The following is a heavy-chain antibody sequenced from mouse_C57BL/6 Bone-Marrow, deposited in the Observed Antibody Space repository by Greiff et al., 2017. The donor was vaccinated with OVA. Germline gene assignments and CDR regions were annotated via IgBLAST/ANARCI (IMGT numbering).Heavy chain of an antibody. CDR3: ARHLDYAMDY. J-gene: IGHJ4*01. V-gene: IGHV5-12*01. CDR1: GFTFSDYY. Sequence: EVKLMESGGGLVQPGGSLKLSCAASGFTFSDYYMYWVRQTPEKRLEWVAYISNGGGSTYYPDTVKGRVTISRDNAKNTLYLQMSRLKSEDTAMYYCARHLDYAMDYWGQGTSVTVSS. CDR2: ISNGGGST.